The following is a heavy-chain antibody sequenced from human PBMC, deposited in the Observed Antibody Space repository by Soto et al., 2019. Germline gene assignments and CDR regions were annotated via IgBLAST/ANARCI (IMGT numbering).Heavy chain of an antibody. Sequence: GGSLRLSCAASGFTFSNYAMSWARQAPGKGLEWVSGISGSAGSTDYADSGKGRFTISRDNSKNMLYLQMNSLRADDTAIYYCAKNPAPYCSSTDCYLDYWGQGTLVTVSS. CDR1: GFTFSNYA. CDR2: ISGSAGST. J-gene: IGHJ4*02. CDR3: AKNPAPYCSSTDCYLDY. V-gene: IGHV3-23*01. D-gene: IGHD2-2*01.